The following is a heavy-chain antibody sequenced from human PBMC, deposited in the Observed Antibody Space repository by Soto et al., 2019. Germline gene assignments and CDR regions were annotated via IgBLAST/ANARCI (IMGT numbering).Heavy chain of an antibody. CDR3: ARGPGYYDSSGYWTGP. V-gene: IGHV4-4*02. D-gene: IGHD3-22*01. CDR1: GGSISSSNW. CDR2: IYHSGST. Sequence: KASETLSLTCAVSGGSISSSNWWSWVRQPPGKGLEWIGEIYHSGSTNYNPSLKSRVTISVDKSKNQFSLKLSSVTAADTAVYYCARGPGYYDSSGYWTGPWGQGTLVTVSS. J-gene: IGHJ5*02.